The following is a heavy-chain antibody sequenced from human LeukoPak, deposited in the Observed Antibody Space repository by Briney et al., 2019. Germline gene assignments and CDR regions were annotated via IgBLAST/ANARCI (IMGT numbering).Heavy chain of an antibody. Sequence: SETLSLTCTVSGGSISSSSYYWGWIRQPPGKGLEWIGSIYYSGSTYYNPSLKSRVTISVDTSKNQFSLKLSSVTAADTAVYYCARGELLAAFDIWGQGTMVTVSS. V-gene: IGHV4-39*01. J-gene: IGHJ3*02. CDR1: GGSISSSSYY. CDR2: IYYSGST. D-gene: IGHD1-26*01. CDR3: ARGELLAAFDI.